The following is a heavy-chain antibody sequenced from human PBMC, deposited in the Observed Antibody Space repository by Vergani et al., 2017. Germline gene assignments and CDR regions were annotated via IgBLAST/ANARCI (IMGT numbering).Heavy chain of an antibody. Sequence: QLQLQESGPGLVKPSETLSLTCTVSGGSISSSSYYWGWIRQPPGKGLEWIGSIYPGDSDTRYSPSFQGQVTISADKSISTAYLQWSSLKASDTAMYYCARLGGFYYYDTVGYWGQGTLVTVSS. CDR2: IYPGDSDT. V-gene: IGHV4-39*07. CDR1: GGSISSSSYY. J-gene: IGHJ4*02. D-gene: IGHD3-22*01. CDR3: ARLGGFYYYDTVGY.